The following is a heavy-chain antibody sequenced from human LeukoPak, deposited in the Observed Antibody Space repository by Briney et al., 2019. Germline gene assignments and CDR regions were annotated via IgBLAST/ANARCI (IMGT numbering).Heavy chain of an antibody. D-gene: IGHD3-10*01. CDR2: IFYSGST. Sequence: PSETLSLTCTVSGGSISTANYYWGWVRQPPGKGLEWIGNIFYSGSTYYSPPLKSRLTISLDTSRNQFSLRLSSVTAADTAVYYCATNPLGEIDYWGQGTLVTVSS. V-gene: IGHV4-39*07. CDR1: GGSISTANYY. J-gene: IGHJ4*02. CDR3: ATNPLGEIDY.